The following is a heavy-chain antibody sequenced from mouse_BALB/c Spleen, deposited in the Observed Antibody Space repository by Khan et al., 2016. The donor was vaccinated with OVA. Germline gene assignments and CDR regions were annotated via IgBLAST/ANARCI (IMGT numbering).Heavy chain of an antibody. CDR3: ARDRFDY. CDR1: GYTFTSYW. Sequence: VQLQESGAELAKPGASVKMSCTASGYTFTSYWMHWIKQRPGQGLEWIGYINPTSGYTNYNQKFKDKATLTADKSSSTAYMQLSSLTSDDSAVYYCARDRFDYWGQGTAVTVSA. J-gene: IGHJ2*01. V-gene: IGHV1-7*01. CDR2: INPTSGYT.